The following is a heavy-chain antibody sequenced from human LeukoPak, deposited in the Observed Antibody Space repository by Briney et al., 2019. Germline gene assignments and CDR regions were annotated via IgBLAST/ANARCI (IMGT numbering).Heavy chain of an antibody. CDR2: INPSGGST. D-gene: IGHD4-17*01. CDR3: ARDLGYGDYVRRTAFDI. Sequence: ASVKVSCKASGYTFTSYYMHWVRQAPGQGLEWMGIINPSGGSTSYAQKFQGRVTMTRDTSTSTVYMELSSLRSEDTAVYYCARDLGYGDYVRRTAFDIWGQGTMVTVSS. V-gene: IGHV1-46*01. J-gene: IGHJ3*02. CDR1: GYTFTSYY.